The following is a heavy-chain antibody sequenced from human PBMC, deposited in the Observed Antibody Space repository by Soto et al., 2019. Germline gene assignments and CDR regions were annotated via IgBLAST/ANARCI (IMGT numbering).Heavy chain of an antibody. CDR3: KRDNYYDSSGRKNAFDI. J-gene: IGHJ3*02. Sequence: SVKVSCKASGGTFSSYAISWVRQAPGQGLEWMGGIIPIFGTANYAQKFQGRDTINADEYTSTDYMELSSLRSEDTAEYYNKRDNYYDSSGRKNAFDIWGKGTMVTF. CDR1: GGTFSSYA. CDR2: IIPIFGTA. V-gene: IGHV1-69*13. D-gene: IGHD3-22*01.